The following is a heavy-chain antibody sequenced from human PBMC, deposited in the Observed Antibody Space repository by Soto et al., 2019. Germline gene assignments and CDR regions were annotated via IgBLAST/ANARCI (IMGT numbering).Heavy chain of an antibody. V-gene: IGHV4-61*03. D-gene: IGHD2-8*01. CDR1: GASVSSDDYY. CDR2: YGGKT. CDR3: TGTIGYCVNGVCYNMGSGDY. Sequence: QVQLQESGPGLVKPSETLSLTCTVSGASVSSDDYYWSWIRQPPGKGLEWIGYYGGKTSHNPSLKSRVTTSVDTSRNHLYLDLRSVTPADTAVYYCTGTIGYCVNGVCYNMGSGDYWGRGILVTVAS. J-gene: IGHJ4*02.